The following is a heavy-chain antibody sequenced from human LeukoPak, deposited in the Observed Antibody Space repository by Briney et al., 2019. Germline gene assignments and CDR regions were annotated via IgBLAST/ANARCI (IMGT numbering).Heavy chain of an antibody. Sequence: GGSLRLSCAASGFTFSSFAMSWVRQAPGKGLGWVSLISGSGGSTYYADSVKGRFTISRDNSKNTLYLQMSSLRAEDTAVYYCAKGLGYVFWSGPDWFAPWGQGPLVTVPS. D-gene: IGHD3-3*01. V-gene: IGHV3-23*01. CDR3: AKGLGYVFWSGPDWFAP. J-gene: IGHJ5*02. CDR1: GFTFSSFA. CDR2: ISGSGGST.